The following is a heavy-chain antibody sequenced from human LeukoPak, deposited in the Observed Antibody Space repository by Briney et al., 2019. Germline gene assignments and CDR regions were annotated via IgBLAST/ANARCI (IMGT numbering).Heavy chain of an antibody. J-gene: IGHJ4*02. CDR2: ISSSGSTI. Sequence: PGGSLRLSCAASGFTFSSYEMNWVRQAPGKGLEWVSYISSSGSTIYYADSVKGRFTISRDNAKNSLYLQMNSLRVEDTAVYYCARGSITIFGLVTLWGQGTLVTVSS. CDR1: GFTFSSYE. D-gene: IGHD3-3*01. V-gene: IGHV3-48*03. CDR3: ARGSITIFGLVTL.